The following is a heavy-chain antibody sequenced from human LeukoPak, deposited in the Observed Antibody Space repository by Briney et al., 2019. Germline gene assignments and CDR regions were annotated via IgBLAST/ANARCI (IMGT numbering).Heavy chain of an antibody. J-gene: IGHJ5*02. CDR3: ARGSDGSGNSYRNWFDP. V-gene: IGHV4-34*01. Sequence: SETLSLTCAVYGGAFSGYYWSWVRQPPGKGLEWIGEINHDGSPNCNPSLRSRVTISVDTSKNQFSLKLSSVTAADTAVYYRARGSDGSGNSYRNWFDPWGQGTLVTVSS. CDR1: GGAFSGYY. CDR2: INHDGSP. D-gene: IGHD3-10*01.